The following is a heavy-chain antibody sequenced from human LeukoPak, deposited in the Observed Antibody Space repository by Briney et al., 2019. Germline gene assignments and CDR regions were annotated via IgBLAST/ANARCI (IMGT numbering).Heavy chain of an antibody. J-gene: IGHJ5*02. V-gene: IGHV1-2*02. CDR3: ARDSRYSSGWYVQRWFDP. Sequence: ASVKVSCKASGYTFTGYYMHWVRQAPGQGLEWMGWINPNSGGTNYAQKFQGRVTMTRDTSISTAYMELSRLRSDDTAVYYCARDSRYSSGWYVQRWFDPWGQGTLVTVSS. CDR2: INPNSGGT. D-gene: IGHD6-19*01. CDR1: GYTFTGYY.